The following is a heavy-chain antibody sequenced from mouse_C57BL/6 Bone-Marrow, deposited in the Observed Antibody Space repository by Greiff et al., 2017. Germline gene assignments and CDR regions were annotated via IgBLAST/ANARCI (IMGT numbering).Heavy chain of an antibody. CDR3: ARRDYDYGAWCAY. J-gene: IGHJ3*01. CDR2: IHPNSGST. D-gene: IGHD2-4*01. V-gene: IGHV1-64*01. Sequence: QVQLQQPGAELVKPGASVKLSCKASGYTFTSYWMHWVKQRPGQGLEWIGMIHPNSGSTNYNEKFKSKATLTVDKSSSTAYMQLSSLTSEDSAVYYCARRDYDYGAWCAYWGQGTLVTVSA. CDR1: GYTFTSYW.